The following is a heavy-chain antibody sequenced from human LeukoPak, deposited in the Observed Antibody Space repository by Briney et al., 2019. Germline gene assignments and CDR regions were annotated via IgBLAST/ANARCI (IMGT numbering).Heavy chain of an antibody. J-gene: IGHJ4*02. Sequence: SETLSLTCTVSGGSISSDDYYWSWIRQPPGKGLEWIGHITYSGSTDYSPSLRSRVTTSVDTSKNQFSLKLNSVTAAETAMYFCARGGVGGYDYFDSWGQGTLVAVSS. D-gene: IGHD5-12*01. V-gene: IGHV4-30-4*01. CDR1: GGSISSDDYY. CDR2: ITYSGST. CDR3: ARGGVGGYDYFDS.